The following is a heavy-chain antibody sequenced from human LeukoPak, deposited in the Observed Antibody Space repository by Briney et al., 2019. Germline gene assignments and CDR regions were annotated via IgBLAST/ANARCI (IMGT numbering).Heavy chain of an antibody. CDR1: GFTFNRCW. J-gene: IGHJ1*01. D-gene: IGHD2-21*02. CDR3: TSWGDTTAEYFQR. CDR2: INPDGRDT. Sequence: GGSLRLACVVSGFTFNRCWMNWVRQAPGKGLEWVAHINPDGRDTYYVDSVKGRFTISRDNAQNSMYLQMNSLRVEDTAVYYCTSWGDTTAEYFQRWGQGTLVTVSS. V-gene: IGHV3-7*01.